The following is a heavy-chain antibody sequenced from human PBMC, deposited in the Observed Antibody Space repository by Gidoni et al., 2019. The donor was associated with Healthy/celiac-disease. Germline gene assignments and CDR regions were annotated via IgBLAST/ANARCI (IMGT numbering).Heavy chain of an antibody. CDR2: ISYDGSNK. CDR3: AKDRVLLWFGEIDY. CDR1: GFTFSSYG. V-gene: IGHV3-30*18. D-gene: IGHD3-10*01. Sequence: QVQLVECGGGVVQPGRSLRLPCAASGFTFSSYGMHWVRQAPGKGLEWVAVISYDGSNKYYADSVKGRFTSSRDNSKNTLYLQMNSLSAEDTAVYYCAKDRVLLWFGEIDYWCQGTLVTLSP. J-gene: IGHJ4*02.